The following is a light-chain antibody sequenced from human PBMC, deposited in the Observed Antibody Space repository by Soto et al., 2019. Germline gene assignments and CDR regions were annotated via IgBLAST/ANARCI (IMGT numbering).Light chain of an antibody. V-gene: IGKV3-15*01. CDR3: QQDNNWPPYT. CDR1: QSVSSN. J-gene: IGKJ2*01. Sequence: EIVMTQSPATLSVSPGERATLSCRASQSVSSNLAWYQQKPGQAPRLLIYGAYTRATGIPARFSGSGSGTEFTLTLSSLQSEDFAVYYCQQDNNWPPYTFGQGTKLEIK. CDR2: GAY.